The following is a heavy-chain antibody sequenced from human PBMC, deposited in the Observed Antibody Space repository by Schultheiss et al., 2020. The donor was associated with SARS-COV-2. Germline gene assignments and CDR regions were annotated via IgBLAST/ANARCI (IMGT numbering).Heavy chain of an antibody. CDR2: INPNNGDT. D-gene: IGHD3-16*01. V-gene: IGHV1-46*01. J-gene: IGHJ4*02. CDR1: GYTFTSYY. Sequence: ASVKVSCKASGYTFTSYYMHWVRQAPGQGLEWMGIINPNNGDTNYAQKFQGRVTMTRDTSTSTVYMELSSLRSEDTAVYYCARDKGEMYYFDYWGQGTLVTVSS. CDR3: ARDKGEMYYFDY.